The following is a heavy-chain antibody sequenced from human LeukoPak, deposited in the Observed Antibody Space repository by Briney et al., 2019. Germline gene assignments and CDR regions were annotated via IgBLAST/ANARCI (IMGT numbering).Heavy chain of an antibody. CDR2: INRDGSTT. CDR1: GFTYSNYW. V-gene: IGHV3-74*01. D-gene: IGHD3-10*01. Sequence: PGGSLRLSCAASGFTYSNYWVHWVRQAPGKGLVWVSRINRDGSTTYYADSVKGRFTVSRDNAKNTLNLQMYSLRAEDTAVYYCARDRKSGESSEIDFWGQGTLVTVSS. CDR3: ARDRKSGESSEIDF. J-gene: IGHJ4*02.